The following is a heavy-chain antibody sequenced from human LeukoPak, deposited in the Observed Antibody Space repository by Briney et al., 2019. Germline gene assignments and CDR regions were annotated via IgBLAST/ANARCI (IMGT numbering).Heavy chain of an antibody. Sequence: PRGSLRLSCAASGFTFSSYGMHWVRQAPGKGLEWVAFIRYDGSNKYYADSVKGRFTISRDNSKNTLYLQMNSLRAEDTAVYYCAKDLHGKRGFDYWGRGTLVTVSS. J-gene: IGHJ4*02. CDR1: GFTFSSYG. CDR2: IRYDGSNK. CDR3: AKDLHGKRGFDY. V-gene: IGHV3-30*02.